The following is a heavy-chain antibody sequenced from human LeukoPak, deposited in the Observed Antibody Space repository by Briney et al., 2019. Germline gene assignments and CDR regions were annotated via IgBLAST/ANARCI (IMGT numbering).Heavy chain of an antibody. Sequence: SETLSLTCTVSGGSISSSSYYWGWIRQPPGKGLEWLGSIYYSGSTYYNPSLKSRVTISVDTSKNQFSLKLSSVTAADPAVYCCARHRDSSSSGLDYWGQGTLVTVSS. CDR3: ARHRDSSSSGLDY. CDR2: IYYSGST. CDR1: GGSISSSSYY. J-gene: IGHJ4*02. V-gene: IGHV4-39*01. D-gene: IGHD6-6*01.